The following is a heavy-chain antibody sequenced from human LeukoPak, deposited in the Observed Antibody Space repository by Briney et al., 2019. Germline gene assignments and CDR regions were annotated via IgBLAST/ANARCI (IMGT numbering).Heavy chain of an antibody. D-gene: IGHD3-10*01. CDR2: INHSGST. CDR3: ARHRRGSGSYYNTKYNWFDP. J-gene: IGHJ5*02. V-gene: IGHV4-34*01. CDR1: GGSFSGYY. Sequence: SETLSLTCAVYGGSFSGYYWSWIRQPPGKGLEWIGEINHSGSTNYNPSPKSRVTISVDTSKNQFSLKLSSVTAADTAVYYCARHRRGSGSYYNTKYNWFDPWGQGTLVTVSS.